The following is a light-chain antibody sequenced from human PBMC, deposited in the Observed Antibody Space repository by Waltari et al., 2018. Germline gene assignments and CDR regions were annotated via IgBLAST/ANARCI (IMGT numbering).Light chain of an antibody. CDR3: QQRYAWPIT. CDR2: DVS. V-gene: IGKV3-11*01. CDR1: QSVDSQ. J-gene: IGKJ4*01. Sequence: EIVLTQSPATLSLSPGERATLSCRASQSVDSQLAWYQQKPGQAPRTLIHDVSNRATGIPPRFSGSGSGTDFRLTISSLEAEDSAGYDCQQRYAWPITFGGGTKVELK.